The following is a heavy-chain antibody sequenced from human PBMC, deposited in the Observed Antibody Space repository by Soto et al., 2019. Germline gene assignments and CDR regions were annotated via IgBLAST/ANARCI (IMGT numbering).Heavy chain of an antibody. J-gene: IGHJ6*03. V-gene: IGHV1-2*04. CDR1: GYTFTGYY. D-gene: IGHD6-6*01. CDR3: ARGAVSAARPGEDYYYYMDV. CDR2: INPNSGGT. Sequence: ASVKVSCKASGYTFTGYYMHWVRQAPGQGLEWMGWINPNSGGTNYAQKFQGWVTMTRDTSISTAYMELSRLRSDDTAVYYCARGAVSAARPGEDYYYYMDVWGKGTTVTVSS.